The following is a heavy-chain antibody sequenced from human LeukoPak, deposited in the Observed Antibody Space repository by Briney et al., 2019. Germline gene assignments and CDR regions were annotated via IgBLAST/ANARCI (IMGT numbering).Heavy chain of an antibody. J-gene: IGHJ4*02. D-gene: IGHD3-10*01. V-gene: IGHV3-72*01. CDR1: GFTFTSYS. CDR3: VALIRGLGY. CDR2: SRNRAHSYST. Sequence: GGSLRLSCATYGFTFTSYSMNWVRQAPGKGLDWIGRSRNRAHSYSTEYAASVKGRFTVSRADSENSLYLQMNSLKTDDTAVYYCVALIRGLGYWGQGTLVTVSS.